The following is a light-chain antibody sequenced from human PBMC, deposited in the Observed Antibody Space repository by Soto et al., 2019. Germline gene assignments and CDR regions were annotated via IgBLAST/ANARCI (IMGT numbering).Light chain of an antibody. CDR1: SSNIGSNT. J-gene: IGLJ2*01. V-gene: IGLV1-44*01. CDR3: AEWDDSVNVV. Sequence: QSVLTQPPSASGTPGQRVTISCSGSSSNIGSNTVNWYQQLPGTDPKLLIYSNNQRPSGVPDLFSCSKSGTSASRAITGLESEDEADDYFAEWDDSVNVVFGGGTKVTVL. CDR2: SNN.